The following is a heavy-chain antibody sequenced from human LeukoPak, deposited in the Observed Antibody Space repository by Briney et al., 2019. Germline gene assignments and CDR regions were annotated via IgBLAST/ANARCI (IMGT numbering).Heavy chain of an antibody. J-gene: IGHJ2*01. CDR2: ISGSGGST. V-gene: IGHV3-23*01. CDR1: GFTFSSYA. D-gene: IGHD2-2*01. CDR3: AKRKGGGVVPAAIPFDWYFDL. Sequence: PGGSLRLSCAASGFTFSSYAMSWVRQAPGKGLEWVSAISGSGGSTYYADSVKGRFTISRYNSKNTLYLQMNSLRAEDTAVYYCAKRKGGGVVPAAIPFDWYFDLWGRGTLVTVSS.